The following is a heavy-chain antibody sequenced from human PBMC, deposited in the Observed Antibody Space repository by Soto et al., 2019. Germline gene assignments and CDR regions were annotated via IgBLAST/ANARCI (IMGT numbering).Heavy chain of an antibody. CDR1: GGSISSYY. J-gene: IGHJ5*02. CDR2: IYYSGST. V-gene: IGHV4-59*01. D-gene: IGHD2-15*01. Sequence: PSETLSLTCTVSGGSISSYYWSWIRQPPGKGLEWIGYIYYSGSTNYNPSLKSRVTISVDTSKNQFSLKLSSVTAADTAVYYCVRTGYCSGGSCGVWFDPWGQGTLVTVSS. CDR3: VRTGYCSGGSCGVWFDP.